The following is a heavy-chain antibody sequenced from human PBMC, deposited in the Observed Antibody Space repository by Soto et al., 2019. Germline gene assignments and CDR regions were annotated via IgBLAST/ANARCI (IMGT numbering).Heavy chain of an antibody. V-gene: IGHV4-34*01. CDR3: AREETPLVVPAAIRGGYYYYGMEV. D-gene: IGHD2-2*02. CDR1: VGSFSGYY. Sequence: SETLSLTCAVYVGSFSGYYWRWIRQPPGKGLEWIGEINHSGSTNYNPSLKIRVTISVYTSKNQFSLKLSSVTAADTAVYYCAREETPLVVPAAIRGGYYYYGMEVWGQGTTVTVSS. CDR2: INHSGST. J-gene: IGHJ6*02.